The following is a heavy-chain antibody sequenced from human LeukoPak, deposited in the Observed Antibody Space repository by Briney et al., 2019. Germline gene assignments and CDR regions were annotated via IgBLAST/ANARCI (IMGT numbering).Heavy chain of an antibody. CDR2: INPGEDYT. J-gene: IGHJ6*02. CDR3: LRCVYPFYGLDV. D-gene: IGHD2-8*01. Sequence: GASVKVSCKASGFNFPGYWIHWVRQAPGQGFEWMGIINPGEDYTSYAQRFQDRVTMTRDTSTSTVYMELTSLTSEDTAVYYCLRCVYPFYGLDVWGQGTTVTVSS. CDR1: GFNFPGYW. V-gene: IGHV1-46*01.